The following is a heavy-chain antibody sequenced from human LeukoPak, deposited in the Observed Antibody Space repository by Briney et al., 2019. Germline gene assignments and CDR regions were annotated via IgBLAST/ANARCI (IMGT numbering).Heavy chain of an antibody. Sequence: SETLSLTCAVYGGSFSGYYWSWIRQPPGKGLEWIGEINHSGSTNYNPSLKSRVTIPVDTSKNQFSLKLSSVTAADTAVYYCASHPLGYCSSTSCYPRWFDPWGQGTLVTVSS. V-gene: IGHV4-34*01. CDR1: GGSFSGYY. CDR3: ASHPLGYCSSTSCYPRWFDP. D-gene: IGHD2-2*01. CDR2: INHSGST. J-gene: IGHJ5*02.